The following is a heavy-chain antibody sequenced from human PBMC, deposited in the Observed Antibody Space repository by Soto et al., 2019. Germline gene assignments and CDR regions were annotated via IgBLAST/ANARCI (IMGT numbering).Heavy chain of an antibody. V-gene: IGHV3-21*01. D-gene: IGHD6-6*01. CDR2: ISSSSSYI. CDR1: GFTFSSYS. Sequence: EVQLVESGGGLVQPGGSLRLSCAASGFTFSSYSMNWVRQAPGKGLEWVSSISSSSSYIYYADSVKGRFTISRDNAKNSLYLQMNSLRAEDTAVYYCARDLYECRYSSSSGFDYWGQGTLVTVSS. J-gene: IGHJ4*02. CDR3: ARDLYECRYSSSSGFDY.